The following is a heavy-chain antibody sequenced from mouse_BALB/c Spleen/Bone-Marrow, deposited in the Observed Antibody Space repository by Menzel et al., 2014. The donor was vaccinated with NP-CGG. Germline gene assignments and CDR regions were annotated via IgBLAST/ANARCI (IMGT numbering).Heavy chain of an antibody. J-gene: IGHJ3*01. CDR2: IDPANGNT. CDR1: GFNIXDTY. V-gene: IGHV14-3*02. CDR3: ARGRMITD. D-gene: IGHD2-4*01. Sequence: VQLQQPGAELVKPGASVKLSCTASGFNIXDTYMHWVKQRPEQGLEWIGRIDPANGNTKYDPKFQGKATITADTSSNTAYLQLSSLTSEDTAVYYCARGRMITDWGQGTLVTVSA.